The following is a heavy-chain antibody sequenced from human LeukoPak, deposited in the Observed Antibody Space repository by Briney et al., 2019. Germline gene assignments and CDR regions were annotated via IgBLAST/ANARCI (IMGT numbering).Heavy chain of an antibody. V-gene: IGHV4-59*01. CDR3: ARVTGSWSGGALDP. Sequence: SETLSLTCTVSGGSISSYYWSWIRQPPGKGLEWIGYIYYSGSTNYNPSLKSRVTISVDTSKNQFSLKLSSVTAADTAVYYCARVTGSWSGGALDPWGQGTLVTASS. CDR1: GGSISSYY. D-gene: IGHD6-13*01. CDR2: IYYSGST. J-gene: IGHJ5*02.